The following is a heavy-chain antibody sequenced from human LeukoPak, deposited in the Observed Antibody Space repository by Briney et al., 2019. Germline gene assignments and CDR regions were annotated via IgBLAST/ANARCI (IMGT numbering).Heavy chain of an antibody. CDR3: ARSSESYDSSGYYSYYFDY. CDR1: GGSISSSRYY. J-gene: IGHJ4*02. CDR2: IYYSGST. Sequence: SETLSLTCSVSGGSISSSRYYWSWIRQPPGKGLEWIGYIYYSGSTNYNPSLKSRVSMSVDTSKNQFSLKLTSVTAADTAVYYCARSSESYDSSGYYSYYFDYWGQGTLVTVSS. D-gene: IGHD3-22*01. V-gene: IGHV4-61*01.